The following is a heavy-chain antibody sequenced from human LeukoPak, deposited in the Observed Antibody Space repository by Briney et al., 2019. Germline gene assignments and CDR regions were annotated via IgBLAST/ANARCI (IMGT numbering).Heavy chain of an antibody. CDR1: GFTFSSYS. Sequence: GGSLRLSCAASGFTFSSYSMNWVRQAPGKGLEWVSSISSSSSYIYYADSVKGRFTISRDNAKNSLYLQMNSLRAEDTALYYCAKDRGAVVTHFDYWGQGTLVTVSS. J-gene: IGHJ4*02. CDR3: AKDRGAVVTHFDY. V-gene: IGHV3-21*04. CDR2: ISSSSSYI. D-gene: IGHD2-21*02.